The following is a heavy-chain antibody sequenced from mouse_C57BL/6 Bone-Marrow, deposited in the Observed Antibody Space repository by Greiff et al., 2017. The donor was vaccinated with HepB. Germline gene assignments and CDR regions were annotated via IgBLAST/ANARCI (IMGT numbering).Heavy chain of an antibody. CDR2: IRNKANGYTT. Sequence: EVKLQESGGGLVQPGGSLSLSCAASGFTFTDYYMSWVRQPPGKALEWLGFIRNKANGYTTEYSASVKGRFTISRDNSPSILYLQMNALRAEDSATYYGARWIYDGSLAYGGQGTLVTVSA. CDR1: GFTFTDYY. CDR3: ARWIYDGSLAY. J-gene: IGHJ3*01. V-gene: IGHV7-3*01. D-gene: IGHD2-3*01.